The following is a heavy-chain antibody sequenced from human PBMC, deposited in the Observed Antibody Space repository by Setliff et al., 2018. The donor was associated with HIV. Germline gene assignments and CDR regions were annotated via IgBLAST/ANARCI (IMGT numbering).Heavy chain of an antibody. V-gene: IGHV3-30*02. CDR3: ARVVGVAPYYYMDV. CDR1: GFTFTSYG. CDR2: IRYDGSNK. J-gene: IGHJ6*03. Sequence: GGSLRLSCAASGFTFTSYGMHWVRQAPGKGLEWVAFIRYDGSNKYYGDSVKGRFTISRDNSKNTLYLQMNSLRAEDTAIYYCARVVGVAPYYYMDVWGKGTTVTVSS. D-gene: IGHD2-15*01.